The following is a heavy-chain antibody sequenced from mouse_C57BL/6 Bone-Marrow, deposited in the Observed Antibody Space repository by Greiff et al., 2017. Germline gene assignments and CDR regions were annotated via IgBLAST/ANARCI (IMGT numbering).Heavy chain of an antibody. Sequence: EVQVVESGGGLVKPGGSLKLSCAASGFTFSSYAMSWVRQTPEKRLEWVATISDGGSYTYYPDNVKGRFTISRDNAKNNLYLQMSHLKSEDTAMYYCARDPSNSYFDYWGQGTTLTVSS. CDR2: ISDGGSYT. V-gene: IGHV5-4*01. D-gene: IGHD4-1*01. CDR3: ARDPSNSYFDY. CDR1: GFTFSSYA. J-gene: IGHJ2*01.